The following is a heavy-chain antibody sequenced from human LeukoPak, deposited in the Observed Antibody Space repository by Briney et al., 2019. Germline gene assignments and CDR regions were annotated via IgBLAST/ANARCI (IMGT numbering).Heavy chain of an antibody. D-gene: IGHD3-10*01. J-gene: IGHJ5*02. Sequence: PSGTLSLTCAVSGGSISSSNWWSWVRQPPGKGLEWIGEIYHSGSTNYNPSLKSRVTISVDKSKNQFSLKLMSVTAADTAVNYCARDSGTTGEVKFDPWGQGTLVTVSS. CDR1: GGSISSSNW. CDR2: IYHSGST. V-gene: IGHV4-4*02. CDR3: ARDSGTTGEVKFDP.